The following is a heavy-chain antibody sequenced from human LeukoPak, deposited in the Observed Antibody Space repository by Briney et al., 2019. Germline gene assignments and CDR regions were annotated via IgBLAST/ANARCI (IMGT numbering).Heavy chain of an antibody. Sequence: ASVKVSCKASGYTFTSYGISWVRQAPGQGLEWMGWFSAYNGNTNYAQKLQGRVTMTTDTSTSTAYMELRSLRSDDTAVYYCARADIVVVPAAREDWFDPWGQGTLVTVSS. CDR2: FSAYNGNT. CDR1: GYTFTSYG. V-gene: IGHV1-18*01. J-gene: IGHJ5*02. CDR3: ARADIVVVPAAREDWFDP. D-gene: IGHD2-2*01.